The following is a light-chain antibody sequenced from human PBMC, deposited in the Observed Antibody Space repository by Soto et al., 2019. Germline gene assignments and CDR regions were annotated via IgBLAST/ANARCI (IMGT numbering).Light chain of an antibody. CDR2: EGS. V-gene: IGLV2-23*01. CDR1: SSDVGSYDL. Sequence: QSALTQPASVSGSPGQSITISCTGTSSDVGSYDLVSWYQHHPGKAPKLMIYEGSKWPSGVSNRFSGSKSGNTASLTISGLQAEDEADYYCCSYAGSYTLMFGGGTKLTVL. CDR3: CSYAGSYTLM. J-gene: IGLJ3*02.